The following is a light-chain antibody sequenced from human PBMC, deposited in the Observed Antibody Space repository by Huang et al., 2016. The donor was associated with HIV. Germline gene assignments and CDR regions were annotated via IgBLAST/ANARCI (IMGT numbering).Light chain of an antibody. CDR3: QQSYSTPLT. CDR2: AAY. Sequence: DIQMTQSPSSLSASVGDRVTITCRASQSISSYLNWYQQKPGKAPKPLIYAAYSLQSGVPSRFSGSGSGTDFTLTISSLQPEDFATYYCQQSYSTPLTFGGGTKVEIK. J-gene: IGKJ4*01. V-gene: IGKV1-39*01. CDR1: QSISSY.